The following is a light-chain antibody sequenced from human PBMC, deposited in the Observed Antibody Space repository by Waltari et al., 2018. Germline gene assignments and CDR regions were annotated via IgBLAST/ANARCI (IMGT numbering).Light chain of an antibody. V-gene: IGKV1-9*01. CDR2: AAS. CDR1: QGISSS. Sequence: DIQLTQSPSFLSASVGDRVTITCRASQGISSSLAWYQQKPGKAPELLIYAASTLQSGVPSRFSGSGSGTEFTLTISSLQPEDFATYYCQQLNNYPLTFGPGTKVDVK. CDR3: QQLNNYPLT. J-gene: IGKJ3*01.